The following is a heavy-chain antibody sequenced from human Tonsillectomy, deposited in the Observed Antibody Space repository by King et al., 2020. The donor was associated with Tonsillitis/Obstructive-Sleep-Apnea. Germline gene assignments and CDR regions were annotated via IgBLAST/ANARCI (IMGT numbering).Heavy chain of an antibody. D-gene: IGHD6-13*01. CDR2: IYPSDSFT. CDR1: GYSFTKYW. Sequence: VQLVESGAVVKKPGESLKISCTGSGYSFTKYWIAWVRQKPGKGLEWMGIIYPSDSFTKYSTSLQGQVTISADNSIGTAYLQWSSLKASATSMYFCARLRGEYSRSWLPLEEWYFDIWGRGTLVTVSS. J-gene: IGHJ2*01. V-gene: IGHV5-51*03. CDR3: ARLRGEYSRSWLPLEEWYFDI.